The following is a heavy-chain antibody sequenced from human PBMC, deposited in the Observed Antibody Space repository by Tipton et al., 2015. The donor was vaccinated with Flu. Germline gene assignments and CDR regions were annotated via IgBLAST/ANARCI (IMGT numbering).Heavy chain of an antibody. D-gene: IGHD3-10*01. Sequence: LRLSCTVSGGSIRGYYWNWIRQFPGKGLEWIGFVYYTGSTNYKSSLKSRVTISTDTSTNQVSLKMNSVIAADTAVYYCARDRGWPASLDYWGQGILVTVSS. CDR3: ARDRGWPASLDY. CDR1: GGSIRGYY. V-gene: IGHV4-59*01. CDR2: VYYTGST. J-gene: IGHJ4*02.